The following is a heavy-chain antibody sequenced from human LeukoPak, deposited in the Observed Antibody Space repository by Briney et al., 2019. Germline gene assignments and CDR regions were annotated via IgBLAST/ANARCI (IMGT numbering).Heavy chain of an antibody. CDR2: ISFDGTNN. CDR3: AKSVGAQPGFDF. D-gene: IGHD6-6*01. CDR1: GFTFSNYG. V-gene: IGHV3-30*18. J-gene: IGHJ4*02. Sequence: SGGSLRLSCTAAGFTFSNYGMHWVRQAPGKGLEWVAVISFDGTNNAYLDSVKGRFTISRDNSKNTLYLHMHSLKAEDTAVYYCAKSVGAQPGFDFWGQGTLVTVSS.